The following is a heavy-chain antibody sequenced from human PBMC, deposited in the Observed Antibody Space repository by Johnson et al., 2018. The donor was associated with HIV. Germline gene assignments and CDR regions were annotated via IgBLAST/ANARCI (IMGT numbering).Heavy chain of an antibody. J-gene: IGHJ3*02. Sequence: VQLVESGGGVVQPGGSLRLSCAASEFTFSNYWMHWVRQAPGKGLEWVANIKPDGSARYYGDSVKGRYTISRDNAKKSRFLQKNSLRAEDTAVYYGAIGELVGGAFDILGQGTMVTVA. CDR3: AIGELVGGAFDI. V-gene: IGHV3-7*02. CDR1: EFTFSNYW. CDR2: IKPDGSAR. D-gene: IGHD2-15*01.